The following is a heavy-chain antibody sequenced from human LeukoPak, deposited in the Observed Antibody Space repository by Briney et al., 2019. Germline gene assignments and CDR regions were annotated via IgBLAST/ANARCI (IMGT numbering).Heavy chain of an antibody. CDR2: IYYSGAI. D-gene: IGHD3-22*01. J-gene: IGHJ4*02. CDR3: ARKPIVNSAWYYFDY. V-gene: IGHV4-59*08. Sequence: SETLSLTCTVSGDSMRSYFWSWIRQPPGKGLEWIGYIYYSGAINYNPFLKSRVTISVDASKNQFSLNLNSVTAADTAVYYCARKPIVNSAWYYFDYWGQGTLVTVSS. CDR1: GDSMRSYF.